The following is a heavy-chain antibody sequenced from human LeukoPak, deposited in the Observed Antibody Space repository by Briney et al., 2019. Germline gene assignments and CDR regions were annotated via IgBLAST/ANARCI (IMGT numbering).Heavy chain of an antibody. CDR1: GYTFTGYY. V-gene: IGHV1-2*04. D-gene: IGHD7-27*01. CDR2: INPNSGGT. Sequence: ASVKVSCKASGYTFTGYYMHWVRQAPGQGLEWMGWINPNSGGTNYAQKFQGWVTMTRDTSISTAYMELSGLRSDDTAVYYCAREELGIRGAFDIWGQGTMVTVSS. J-gene: IGHJ3*02. CDR3: AREELGIRGAFDI.